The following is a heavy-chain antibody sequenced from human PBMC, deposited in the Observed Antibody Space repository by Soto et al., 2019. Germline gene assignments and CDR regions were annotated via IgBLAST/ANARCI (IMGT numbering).Heavy chain of an antibody. D-gene: IGHD3-16*01. V-gene: IGHV4-61*08. CDR1: GDSVTSRDYY. CDR2: ISYSGNV. CDR3: ARDRGQVSAYTYDSNNMYYYGVEV. Sequence: TLSLTCTVSGDSVTSRDYYWIWIRQPPGKGLECIGYISYSGNVNYNPSLESRVTISVDPSKSQFSLKLSSVTTADTAVYYCARDRGQVSAYTYDSNNMYYYGVEVWGHGTAVTVSS. J-gene: IGHJ6*02.